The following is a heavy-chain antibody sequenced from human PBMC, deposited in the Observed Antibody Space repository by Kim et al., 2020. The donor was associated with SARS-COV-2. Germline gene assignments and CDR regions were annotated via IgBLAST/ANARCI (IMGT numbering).Heavy chain of an antibody. CDR1: GFTFSNAW. CDR3: TTGIAVDYYYYGMDV. CDR2: IKSKTDGGTT. V-gene: IGHV3-15*01. J-gene: IGHJ6*02. Sequence: GGSLRLSCAASGFTFSNAWMSWVRQAPGKGLEWVGRIKSKTDGGTTDYAAPVKGRFTISRDDSKNTLYLQMNSLKTEDTAVYYCTTGIAVDYYYYGMDVWGQGTTVTLSS. D-gene: IGHD6-19*01.